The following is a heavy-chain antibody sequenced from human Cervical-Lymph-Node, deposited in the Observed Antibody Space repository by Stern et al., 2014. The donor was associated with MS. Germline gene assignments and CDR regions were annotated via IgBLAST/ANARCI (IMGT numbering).Heavy chain of an antibody. D-gene: IGHD1-26*01. CDR1: GGSFSGYY. V-gene: IGHV4-34*01. CDR3: ARDPYSRFYGMDV. Sequence: QVQLQQWGAGLLKPSETLSLTCAVYGGSFSGYYLSWIRQPPGKGLEWIGEINHSGGTNYNPSLKSRVTISVDTSKNQFSLKVSSVTAADTAVYYCARDPYSRFYGMDVWGQGTTVTVSS. CDR2: INHSGGT. J-gene: IGHJ6*02.